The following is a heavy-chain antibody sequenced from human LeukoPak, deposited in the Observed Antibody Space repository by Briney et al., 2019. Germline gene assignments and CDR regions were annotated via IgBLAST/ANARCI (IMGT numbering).Heavy chain of an antibody. V-gene: IGHV3-30*18. D-gene: IGHD2-15*01. CDR3: AKADLGYCSGGSCYGDAFDI. Sequence: GGSLRLSCATSGFTFSSYGMHWVRQAPGKGLEWVAVISYDGSNKYYADSVKGRFTISRDNSKNTLYLQMNSLRAEDTAVYYCAKADLGYCSGGSCYGDAFDIWGQGTMVTVSS. CDR1: GFTFSSYG. J-gene: IGHJ3*02. CDR2: ISYDGSNK.